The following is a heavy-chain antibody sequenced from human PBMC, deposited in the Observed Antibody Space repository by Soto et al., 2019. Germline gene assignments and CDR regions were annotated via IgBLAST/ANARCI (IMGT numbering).Heavy chain of an antibody. J-gene: IGHJ4*02. CDR2: IYYSGST. V-gene: IGHV4-59*01. Sequence: QVQLQESGPGLVKPSETLSLTCTVSGGSISSYYWSWIRQPPGKGLEWIGYIYYSGSTNYNPSLKSRVTISVDTSKNQFSLKLSSVTAADTAVYYCARDRPPWTWGQGTLVTVSS. CDR3: ARDRPPWT. CDR1: GGSISSYY. D-gene: IGHD5-12*01.